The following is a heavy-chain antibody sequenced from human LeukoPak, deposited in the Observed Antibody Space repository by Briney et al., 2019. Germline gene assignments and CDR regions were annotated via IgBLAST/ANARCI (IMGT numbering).Heavy chain of an antibody. J-gene: IGHJ4*02. CDR3: AREVFAGYRAFDY. Sequence: SVKFSCKASGGTFSSYAISWVRQAPGQGLEWMGGIIPIFGTANYAQKFQGRVTITADESTSTAYMELSSLRSEDTAVYYCAREVFAGYRAFDYWGQGTLVTVSS. D-gene: IGHD3-16*02. CDR2: IIPIFGTA. V-gene: IGHV1-69*13. CDR1: GGTFSSYA.